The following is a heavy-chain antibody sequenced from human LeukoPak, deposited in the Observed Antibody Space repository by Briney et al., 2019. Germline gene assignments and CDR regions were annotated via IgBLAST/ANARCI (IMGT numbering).Heavy chain of an antibody. CDR2: IIPISGTT. Sequence: SVKVSCKASGGTFTSYAITWVRQAPGQGLEWMGKIIPISGTTNYAQKFQGRVTFTADESTSTAYMELSSLRSEDTALYYCARKLRLGGNWFDPWGQGTLVTVSS. D-gene: IGHD1-26*01. CDR1: GGTFTSYA. CDR3: ARKLRLGGNWFDP. V-gene: IGHV1-69*15. J-gene: IGHJ5*02.